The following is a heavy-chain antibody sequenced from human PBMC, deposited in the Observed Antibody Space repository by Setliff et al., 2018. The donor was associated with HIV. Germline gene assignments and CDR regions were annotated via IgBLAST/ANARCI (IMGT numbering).Heavy chain of an antibody. V-gene: IGHV1-18*03. D-gene: IGHD3-16*01. Sequence: ASVKVSCKASGYSFANYGLSWVRQVPGQGLEWMGWITVYNGDTNYAQKPQGRVTMTADTSTGTAYMELRSLRSDDMAVYYCARGYYRDGFDFWGQGTVVTVSS. CDR1: GYSFANYG. CDR3: ARGYYRDGFDF. J-gene: IGHJ3*01. CDR2: ITVYNGDT.